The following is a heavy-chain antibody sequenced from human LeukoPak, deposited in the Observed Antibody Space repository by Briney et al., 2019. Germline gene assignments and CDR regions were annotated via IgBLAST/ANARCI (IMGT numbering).Heavy chain of an antibody. CDR3: ARGIHKTHCTRASGYVIWFDP. CDR2: ISSSYSDT. V-gene: IGHV3-11*06. CDR1: GFTFSDYF. D-gene: IGHD2-2*01. Sequence: PGGSLRLSCAASGFTFSDYFMAWIRQAPGKGLEWVSHISSSYSDTNYADSVKGRFTISRDNAKSSLSLQMNSLRAEDTAVYYCARGIHKTHCTRASGYVIWFDPWGQGTLVTVSS. J-gene: IGHJ5*02.